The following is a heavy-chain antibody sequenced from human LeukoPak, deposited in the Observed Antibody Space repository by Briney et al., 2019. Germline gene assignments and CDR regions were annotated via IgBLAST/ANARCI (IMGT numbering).Heavy chain of an antibody. J-gene: IGHJ3*02. CDR2: IYYSGST. V-gene: IGHV4-59*12. Sequence: SETLSLTCTVSGGSISSYYWSWIRQPPGKGLEWIGYIYYSGSTYYNPSLKSRVTISVDRSKNQFSLKLSSVTAADTAVYYCGGEHRGAFDIWGQGTMVTVSS. CDR1: GGSISSYY. D-gene: IGHD1-26*01. CDR3: GGEHRGAFDI.